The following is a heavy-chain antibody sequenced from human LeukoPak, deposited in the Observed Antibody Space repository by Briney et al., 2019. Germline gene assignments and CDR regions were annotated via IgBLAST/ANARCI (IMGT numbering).Heavy chain of an antibody. D-gene: IGHD3-10*01. V-gene: IGHV3-30*03. CDR3: ARSVGWFGELLV. CDR2: ISYDGSDK. Sequence: PGGSLRLSCAASGFTISTYGMHWVRQAPGKGLEWVALISYDGSDKYYADSVKGRFTISRDNSKNTLYLQMNSLRAEDTAVYYCARSVGWFGELLVWGQGTLVTVSS. J-gene: IGHJ4*02. CDR1: GFTISTYG.